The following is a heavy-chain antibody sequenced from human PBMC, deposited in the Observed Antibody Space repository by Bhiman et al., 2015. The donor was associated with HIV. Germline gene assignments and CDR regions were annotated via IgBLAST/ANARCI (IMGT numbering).Heavy chain of an antibody. V-gene: IGHV3-11*04. D-gene: IGHD3-22*01. Sequence: QVQLVESGGGLVKPGGSLRLSCTASGFTFRNYYMSWIRQAPGKGLEWVSYISSSGITTYYADSVKGRFTISRDNAKNSLYLQMNSLRAEDTAVYYCARDDYYDSSNHYYNAFDIWGQGTMVTVSS. CDR1: GFTFRNYY. CDR3: ARDDYYDSSNHYYNAFDI. J-gene: IGHJ3*02. CDR2: ISSSGITT.